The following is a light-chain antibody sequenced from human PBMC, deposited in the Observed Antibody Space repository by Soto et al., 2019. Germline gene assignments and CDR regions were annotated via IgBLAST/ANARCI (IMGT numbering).Light chain of an antibody. CDR2: FGS. V-gene: IGKV2-28*01. Sequence: EIVMTQSQLTLPVTPGEPASISCRSSQSLLYNNTYNYLDWYVQKPGQSPQLLIYFGSNRAPGVPDRFSGSGSGTDFTLKINRVEAEDVGTYYCMQALQSLTFGQGTRLEIK. CDR3: MQALQSLT. J-gene: IGKJ5*01. CDR1: QSLLYNNTYNY.